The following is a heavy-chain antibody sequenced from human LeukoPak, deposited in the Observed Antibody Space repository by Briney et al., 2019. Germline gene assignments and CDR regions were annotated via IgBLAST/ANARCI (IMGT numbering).Heavy chain of an antibody. CDR1: GGSFSGYY. V-gene: IGHV4-34*01. J-gene: IGHJ4*02. D-gene: IGHD3-22*01. CDR2: IYYSGST. CDR3: ARSSGCYFRFSY. Sequence: SETLSLTCAVYGGSFSGYYWSWIRQPPGKGLEWIGYIYYSGSTYYNPSLKSRVTISVDTSKNQFSLKLSSVTAADTAVYYCARSSGCYFRFSYWGQGTLVTVSS.